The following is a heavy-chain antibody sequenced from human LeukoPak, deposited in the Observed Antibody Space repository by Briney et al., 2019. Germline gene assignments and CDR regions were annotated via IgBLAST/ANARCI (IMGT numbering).Heavy chain of an antibody. CDR3: ARHGARWFNAEYFQH. Sequence: GESLKISCKGSGYSFTSYWIGWVRQMPGKGLEWMGIIYPGDSDTRYSPSLQGQVTISADKSISTAYLQWSSLKASDTAMYYCARHGARWFNAEYFQHWGQGTLVTVSS. D-gene: IGHD1-26*01. CDR1: GYSFTSYW. V-gene: IGHV5-51*01. CDR2: IYPGDSDT. J-gene: IGHJ1*01.